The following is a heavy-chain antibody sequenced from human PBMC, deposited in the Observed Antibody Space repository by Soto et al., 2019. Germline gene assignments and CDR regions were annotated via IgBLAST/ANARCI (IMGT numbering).Heavy chain of an antibody. CDR2: INPSGGST. CDR1: GYTFISRY. V-gene: IGHV1-46*01. CDR3: ARGGSGSTSSPEAFDI. Sequence: ASVKVSCKASGYTFISRYIHWVRQAPGQGLEWMGIINPSGGSTTYAQKFQGRVTMTRDTSTSTVCMELSSLRSEDTAVYYCARGGSGSTSSPEAFDIWGQGTMVTVSS. J-gene: IGHJ3*02. D-gene: IGHD2-2*01.